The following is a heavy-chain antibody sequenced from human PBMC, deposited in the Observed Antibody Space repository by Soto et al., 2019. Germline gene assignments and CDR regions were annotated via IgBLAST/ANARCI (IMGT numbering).Heavy chain of an antibody. Sequence: QVQLQESGPGLVKPSQTLSLTCTVSGGSISSGGYYWSWIRQHPGKGLEWIGYIYYSGSTYYNPSVKSRVTLSVDTSKNQCSLKLSSVTAADTAVYYCARTPSGWYFDLWGRGTLVTVSS. CDR2: IYYSGST. J-gene: IGHJ2*01. V-gene: IGHV4-31*03. D-gene: IGHD1-26*01. CDR1: GGSISSGGYY. CDR3: ARTPSGWYFDL.